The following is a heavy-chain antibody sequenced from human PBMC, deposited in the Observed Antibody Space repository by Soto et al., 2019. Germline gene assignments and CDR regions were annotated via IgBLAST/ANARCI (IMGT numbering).Heavy chain of an antibody. V-gene: IGHV3-9*01. CDR2: ISWNSGSM. D-gene: IGHD3-22*01. Sequence: EVQLVESWGRLILPGRSLRLSCGASGFTFDAYAMHWVRQAPGKGLEWVSGISWNSGSMGYADSVKGRFTISRDNSKNSLYLQMNGLRTEDTAFYYCTREDSSGYYRQGRLDYWGRGTLVTVSS. J-gene: IGHJ4*01. CDR1: GFTFDAYA. CDR3: TREDSSGYYRQGRLDY.